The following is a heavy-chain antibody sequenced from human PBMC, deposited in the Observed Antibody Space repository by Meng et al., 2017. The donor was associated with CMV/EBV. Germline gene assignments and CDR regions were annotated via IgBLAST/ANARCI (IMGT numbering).Heavy chain of an antibody. CDR1: GFTFDEYG. CDR2: IKWNGGST. V-gene: IGHV3-20*04. Sequence: GGSLRLSCAASGFTFDEYGMSWVRQAPGKGLEWVSGIKWNGGSTGYADSVKGRFTISRDNAKNSLYLQMNSLRAEDTALYYCARGRTTVTTQTGNDYWGQGTLVTVSS. CDR3: ARGRTTVTTQTGNDY. D-gene: IGHD4-17*01. J-gene: IGHJ4*02.